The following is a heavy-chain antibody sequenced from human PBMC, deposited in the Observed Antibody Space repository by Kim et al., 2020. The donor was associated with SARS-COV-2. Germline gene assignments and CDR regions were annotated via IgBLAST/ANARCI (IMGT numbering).Heavy chain of an antibody. D-gene: IGHD5-12*01. V-gene: IGHV3-74*01. CDR3: AREYSDITGWGY. J-gene: IGHJ4*02. Sequence: YPESGKGRFTISRDNAKNTLYLQMDSLRAEDTAVYYCAREYSDITGWGYGGQGTLVTVSS.